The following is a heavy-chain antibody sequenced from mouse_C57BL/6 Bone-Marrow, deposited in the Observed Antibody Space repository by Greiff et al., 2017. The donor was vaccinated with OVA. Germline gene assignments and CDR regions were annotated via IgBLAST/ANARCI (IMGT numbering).Heavy chain of an antibody. CDR1: GYTFTDYV. CDR3: TNDYGDYFDY. D-gene: IGHD2-4*01. CDR2: IDPETGGT. V-gene: IGHV1-15*01. Sequence: VQLQQSGAELVRPGASVTLSCKASGYTFTDYVMHWVKQTPVHGLEWIGAIDPETGGTAYNQKFKGKAILTADKSSSTAYMELRSLTSEDSAVYYCTNDYGDYFDYWGQGTTLTVSS. J-gene: IGHJ2*01.